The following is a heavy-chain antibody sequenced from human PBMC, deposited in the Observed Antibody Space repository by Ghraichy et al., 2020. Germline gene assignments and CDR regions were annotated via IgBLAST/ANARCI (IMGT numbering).Heavy chain of an antibody. V-gene: IGHV3-23*01. CDR2: LRGSGDST. CDR3: AKGRSTTNHYDY. D-gene: IGHD2/OR15-2a*01. Sequence: GGSLRLSCAASGFTFSTYAMSWVRQAPGKGLEWVSALRGSGDSTYYADSVKGRFTISRDNSKNTLYLQMNSLSVEDTAVYFCAKGRSTTNHYDYWVQGTLVTVSS. J-gene: IGHJ4*02. CDR1: GFTFSTYA.